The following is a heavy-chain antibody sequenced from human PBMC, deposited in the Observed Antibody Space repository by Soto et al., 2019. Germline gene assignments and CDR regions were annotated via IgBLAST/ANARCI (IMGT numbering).Heavy chain of an antibody. CDR3: ARDWAGDYSNPGGFFDY. Sequence: SETLSLTCTVSGRSISSGGYYWSWIRQHPGKGLEWIGYIYYSGSTYYNPSLKSRVTISVDTSKNQFSLKLSSVTAADTAVYYCARDWAGDYSNPGGFFDYWGQGTLVTVSS. D-gene: IGHD4-4*01. CDR1: GRSISSGGYY. J-gene: IGHJ4*02. CDR2: IYYSGST. V-gene: IGHV4-31*03.